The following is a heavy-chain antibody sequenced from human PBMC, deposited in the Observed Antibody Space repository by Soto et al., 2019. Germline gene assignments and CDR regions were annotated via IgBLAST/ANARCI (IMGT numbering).Heavy chain of an antibody. CDR1: GGSISSNNYY. J-gene: IGHJ4*02. V-gene: IGHV4-39*01. CDR2: IYYSGST. CDR3: ARNYDRNGYYYPYHFDY. D-gene: IGHD3-22*01. Sequence: QLQLQESGPGLVKPSETLSLTCTVSGGSISSNNYYWGWIRQPPGKGLEWIGSIYYSGSTYYNPSLKSRLAISLDTPKNQFSLKLNSVTAADTAVYFCARNYDRNGYYYPYHFDYWGQGTLVTVSS.